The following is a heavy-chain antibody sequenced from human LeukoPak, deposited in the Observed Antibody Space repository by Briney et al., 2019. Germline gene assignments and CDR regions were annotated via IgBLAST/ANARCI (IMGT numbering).Heavy chain of an antibody. Sequence: GESLKISCKGSGYSFTSFWIGWVRQMPGKGLEWMGIIYPGDSDTRCSPSFQGQVTISADKSISTAYLQWSSLKASDTAMYYCARLVGIAVAGTGGNFDYWGQGTPVTVSS. CDR1: GYSFTSFW. V-gene: IGHV5-51*01. D-gene: IGHD6-19*01. J-gene: IGHJ4*02. CDR2: IYPGDSDT. CDR3: ARLVGIAVAGTGGNFDY.